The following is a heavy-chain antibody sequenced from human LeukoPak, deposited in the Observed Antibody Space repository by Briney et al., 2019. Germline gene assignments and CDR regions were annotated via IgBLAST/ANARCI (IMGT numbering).Heavy chain of an antibody. V-gene: IGHV3-11*01. CDR3: ASLYGSGSYYKGGYYYGMDV. D-gene: IGHD3-10*01. Sequence: GGSLRLSCAASGFTFSDYYMSWIRQAPGKWLEWVSYISSSGSTIYYADSVKGRFTISRDNAKNSLYLQMNSLRAEDTAVYYCASLYGSGSYYKGGYYYGMDVWGQGTTVTVSS. CDR2: ISSSGSTI. J-gene: IGHJ6*02. CDR1: GFTFSDYY.